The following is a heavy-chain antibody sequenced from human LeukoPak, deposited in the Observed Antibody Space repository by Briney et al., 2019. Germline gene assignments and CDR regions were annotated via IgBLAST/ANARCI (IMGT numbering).Heavy chain of an antibody. Sequence: PSETLSLTCSVSGGSINNYWWSWIRQPPGKGLEWIGYIYRGETTNYNPSLKSRVTLSVDTSKEQLSLKLNSVTAADTAVYYCARNRDHYYMDVWAKGTTVTVSS. CDR3: ARNRDHYYMDV. V-gene: IGHV4-4*09. D-gene: IGHD1/OR15-1a*01. CDR1: GGSINNYW. CDR2: IYRGETT. J-gene: IGHJ6*03.